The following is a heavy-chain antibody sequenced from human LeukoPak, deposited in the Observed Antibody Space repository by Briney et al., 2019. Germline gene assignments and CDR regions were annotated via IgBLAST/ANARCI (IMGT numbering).Heavy chain of an antibody. CDR2: ISSSSGTI. Sequence: VGSLRLSRAASGFTLSSYSMNWVRQAPGKGLEWVSYISSSSGTIYHADSVKCRFTISRDNANNSLSLQMNSLRAEDTAVYYCTRNSGGGGGYYYYAMDVWGQGTTVTVSS. J-gene: IGHJ6*02. D-gene: IGHD3-16*01. CDR3: TRNSGGGGGYYYYAMDV. V-gene: IGHV3-48*01. CDR1: GFTLSSYS.